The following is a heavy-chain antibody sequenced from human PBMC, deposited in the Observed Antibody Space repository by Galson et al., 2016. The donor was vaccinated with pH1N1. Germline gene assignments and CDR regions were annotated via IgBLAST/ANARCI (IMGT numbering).Heavy chain of an antibody. D-gene: IGHD4-17*01. J-gene: IGHJ4*02. CDR3: ANEDFGDYDTYYNGLGV. CDR2: ISYGGTKV. Sequence: SLRLSCAASGFMFDSYNMHWVHQAAGRGLEWVAVISYGGTKVEYADSVKGRFTISRDNSRNTLDLQMNSLRPEDTGVYYCANEDFGDYDTYYNGLGVWGQGTLLTVSS. CDR1: GFMFDSYN. V-gene: IGHV3-30*18.